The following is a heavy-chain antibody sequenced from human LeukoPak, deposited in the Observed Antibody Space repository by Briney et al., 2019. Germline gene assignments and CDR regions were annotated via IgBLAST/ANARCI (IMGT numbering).Heavy chain of an antibody. CDR3: ARRGRITLDRGVTGGFDY. J-gene: IGHJ4*02. CDR1: GGSISSYY. V-gene: IGHV4-4*07. Sequence: PSETLSLTCTVSGGSISSYYWSWIRQPAGKGLEWIGRIYTSGSTNYNPSLKSRVTMSVDTSKNQFSLRLTSVTAADTAVYYCARRGRITLDRGVTGGFDYWGQGTLVTVSS. D-gene: IGHD3-10*01. CDR2: IYTSGST.